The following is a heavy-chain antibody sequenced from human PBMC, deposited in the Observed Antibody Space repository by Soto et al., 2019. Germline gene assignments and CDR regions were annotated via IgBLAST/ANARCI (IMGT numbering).Heavy chain of an antibody. J-gene: IGHJ6*02. Sequence: QVQLVESGGGVVQPGRSLRLSCAASGFTFSSYGMHWVRQAPDKGLEWVAVISYDGSNKYYADSVKGRFTISRDNSKNTLYLQMNSLRAEDTAVYYCAFRTVEGYYYYGMDVWGQGTTVTVSS. CDR2: ISYDGSNK. D-gene: IGHD4-17*01. CDR3: AFRTVEGYYYYGMDV. V-gene: IGHV3-30*03. CDR1: GFTFSSYG.